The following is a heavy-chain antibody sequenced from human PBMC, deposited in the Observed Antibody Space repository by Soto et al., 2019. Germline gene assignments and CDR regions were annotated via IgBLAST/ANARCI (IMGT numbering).Heavy chain of an antibody. V-gene: IGHV1-18*04. CDR1: GFSFTGYY. J-gene: IGHJ4*02. D-gene: IGHD2-2*01. CDR3: ARDPSGEVVPAASDS. Sequence: ASVKVSCKASGFSFTGYYIHWLRQAPGQGLEWMGWINAHSGKPEYAQKFQGRVTMAADTSSSSAYLKLRGLTSDDTAVYYCARDPSGEVVPAASDSWGQGTPVTVSS. CDR2: INAHSGKP.